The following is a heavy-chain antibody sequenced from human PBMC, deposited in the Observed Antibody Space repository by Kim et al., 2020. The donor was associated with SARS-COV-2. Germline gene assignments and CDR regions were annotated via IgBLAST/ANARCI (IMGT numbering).Heavy chain of an antibody. V-gene: IGHV3-23*01. Sequence: GGSTDYADSVKGRFTISRDNSKNTLYLQMNSLRAEDTAVYYCAKDTRRVYWGQGTLVTVSS. J-gene: IGHJ4*02. CDR3: AKDTRRVY. CDR2: GGST.